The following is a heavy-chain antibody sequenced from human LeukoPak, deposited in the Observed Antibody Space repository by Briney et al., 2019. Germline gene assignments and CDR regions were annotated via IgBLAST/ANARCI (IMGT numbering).Heavy chain of an antibody. D-gene: IGHD4-17*01. CDR1: GFTFDDYA. Sequence: SLRLSCAASGFTFDDYAMHWVRQAPGKGLEWVSGISWNSGSIGYADSVKGRFTISRDNAKNSLYLQMNSLRAEDTALYYCAKDLSSYGDYLFDYWGQGTLVTVSS. V-gene: IGHV3-9*01. J-gene: IGHJ4*02. CDR2: ISWNSGSI. CDR3: AKDLSSYGDYLFDY.